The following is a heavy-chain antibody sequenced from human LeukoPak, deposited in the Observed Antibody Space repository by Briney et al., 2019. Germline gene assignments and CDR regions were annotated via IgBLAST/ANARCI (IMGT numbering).Heavy chain of an antibody. V-gene: IGHV4-34*01. J-gene: IGHJ4*02. D-gene: IGHD6-6*01. CDR2: INHSGST. CDR1: GGSFSGYY. Sequence: SETLSLTCAVYGGSFSGYYWSWIRQPPGEGLEWIGEINHSGSTNYNPSLKSRVTISVDTSKNQFSLKLSSVTAADTAVYYCARGRSLPLIAARVYFDYWGQGTLVTVSS. CDR3: ARGRSLPLIAARVYFDY.